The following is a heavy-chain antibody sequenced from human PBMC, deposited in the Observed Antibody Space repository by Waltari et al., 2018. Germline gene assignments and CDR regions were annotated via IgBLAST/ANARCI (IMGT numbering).Heavy chain of an antibody. CDR3: ASNYYDSSGYLDY. V-gene: IGHV1-69*12. CDR2: IIPIFGTA. J-gene: IGHJ4*02. Sequence: QVQLVQSGAEVKKPGSSGKVSCKASGGTFRSYAISWVRPAPGQGLEWMGGIIPIFGTANYAQKFQGRVTITADESTSTAYMELSSLRSEDTAVYYCASNYYDSSGYLDYWGQGTLVTVSS. CDR1: GGTFRSYA. D-gene: IGHD3-22*01.